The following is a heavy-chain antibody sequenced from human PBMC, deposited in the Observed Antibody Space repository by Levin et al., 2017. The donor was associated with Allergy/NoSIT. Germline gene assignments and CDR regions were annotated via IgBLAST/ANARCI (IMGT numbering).Heavy chain of an antibody. Sequence: GESLKISCAASGFTFSSYAMSWVRQAPGKGLEWVSGISGSGSSTYYADSVKGRFTISRDNSKNTLYLQMNSLRAEDTAVYYCAKDLSKGYSSSWYLIWGQGTMVTVSS. CDR1: GFTFSSYA. CDR2: ISGSGSST. CDR3: AKDLSKGYSSSWYLI. V-gene: IGHV3-23*01. D-gene: IGHD6-13*01. J-gene: IGHJ3*02.